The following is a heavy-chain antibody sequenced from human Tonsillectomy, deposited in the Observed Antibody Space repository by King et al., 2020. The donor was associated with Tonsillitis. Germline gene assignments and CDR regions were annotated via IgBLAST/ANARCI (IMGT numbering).Heavy chain of an antibody. D-gene: IGHD5-18*01. CDR2: INHSGST. V-gene: IGHV4-34*01. CDR1: GGSFSGYY. J-gene: IGHJ6*03. Sequence: VQLQQWGAGLLKPSETLSLTCAVYGGSFSGYYWSWIRQPPGKGLEWIGEINHSGSTNYNPSLKSRVTISVDTSKNQFSLKLSSVTAADTAVYYCVRANRGYSYGYYYYMDVWGKGTTVTVSS. CDR3: VRANRGYSYGYYYYMDV.